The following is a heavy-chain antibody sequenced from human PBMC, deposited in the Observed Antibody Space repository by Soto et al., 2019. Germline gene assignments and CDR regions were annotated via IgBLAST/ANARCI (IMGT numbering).Heavy chain of an antibody. CDR1: GITVSSNY. CDR3: ARVVVAAPDYYYYLDV. Sequence: GGSLRLSCAVSGITVSSNYLSWVRQAPGKGLEWVSIIYSVGSTYYADSVKGRFTISRDNSKNTLYLQMNSLRGEDTAVYYCARVVVAAPDYYYYLDVWGKGTTVTVSS. CDR2: IYSVGST. D-gene: IGHD2-15*01. V-gene: IGHV3-66*01. J-gene: IGHJ6*03.